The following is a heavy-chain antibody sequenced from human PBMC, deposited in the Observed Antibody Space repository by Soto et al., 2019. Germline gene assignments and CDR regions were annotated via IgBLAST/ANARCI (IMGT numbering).Heavy chain of an antibody. CDR1: GFTVSSNY. Sequence: PGGSLRLSCAASGFTVSSNYMSWVHQAPGKGLEWVSVIYSGGSTYYADSVKGRFTISRDNSKNTLYLQMNSLRAEDTAVYYCARFLLAEGNVDTPLYFDYWGQGTLVTVSS. J-gene: IGHJ4*02. V-gene: IGHV3-53*01. CDR2: IYSGGST. CDR3: ARFLLAEGNVDTPLYFDY. D-gene: IGHD5-18*01.